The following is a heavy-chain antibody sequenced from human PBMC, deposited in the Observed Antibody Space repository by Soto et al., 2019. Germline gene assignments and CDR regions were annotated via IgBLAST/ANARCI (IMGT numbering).Heavy chain of an antibody. J-gene: IGHJ4*02. Sequence: QVQLQESGPGLVKPSETLSLTCTVSGGSIRSYYWSWIRQPPGKGLEWIGYIYYSGSTNYNPSLNSRVTISVDTSKNQFSLKLSSVTAADTAVYYCARVLYCTNGVCKPQFDYWGQGTLVTVSS. D-gene: IGHD2-8*01. CDR2: IYYSGST. CDR3: ARVLYCTNGVCKPQFDY. CDR1: GGSIRSYY. V-gene: IGHV4-59*01.